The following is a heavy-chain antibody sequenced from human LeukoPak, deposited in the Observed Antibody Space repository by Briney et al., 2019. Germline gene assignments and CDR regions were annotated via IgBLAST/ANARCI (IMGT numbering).Heavy chain of an antibody. J-gene: IGHJ4*02. CDR3: ARVNNYDILSSFDY. Sequence: GESLKISCKASGYTFTSYGISWVRQAPGQGLEWMGWISAYNGNTNYAQNLQGRVTMTTDTSTSTAYMELRSLRSDDTAVYYCARVNNYDILSSFDYWGQGTLVTVSS. CDR1: GYTFTSYG. CDR2: ISAYNGNT. D-gene: IGHD3-9*01. V-gene: IGHV1-18*01.